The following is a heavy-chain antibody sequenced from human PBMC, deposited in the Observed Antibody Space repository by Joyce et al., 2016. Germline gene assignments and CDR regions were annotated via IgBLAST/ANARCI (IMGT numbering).Heavy chain of an antibody. CDR1: GFTFDDYA. CDR3: ARIFDSSGYGAFDF. V-gene: IGHV3-9*01. J-gene: IGHJ3*01. CDR2: ITWNSDNI. D-gene: IGHD3-22*01. Sequence: EVQLVESGGDSVQPGRSLRLSCAASGFTFDDYAMHWVRQAPGNGLEWVSSITWNSDNIAYADSVRGRFTISRDNAKNSLYLQMSSLRTEDTALYYCARIFDSSGYGAFDFWGQGTMVTVSS.